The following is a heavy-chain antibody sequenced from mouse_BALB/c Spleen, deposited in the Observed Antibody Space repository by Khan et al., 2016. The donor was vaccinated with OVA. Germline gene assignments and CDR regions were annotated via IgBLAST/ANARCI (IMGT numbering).Heavy chain of an antibody. J-gene: IGHJ4*01. CDR1: GFTFSSYA. CDR2: ISSGGST. V-gene: IGHV5-6-5*01. CDR3: ARLYAMDY. Sequence: EVMLVESGGGLVKPGGSLKLSCAASGFTFSSYAISWVRQTPEKRLEWVASISSGGSTYYPDSVKGRFTISRDNARNILYLQMSSLRSEDTAMYYCARLYAMDYWGQGTSVTVSS.